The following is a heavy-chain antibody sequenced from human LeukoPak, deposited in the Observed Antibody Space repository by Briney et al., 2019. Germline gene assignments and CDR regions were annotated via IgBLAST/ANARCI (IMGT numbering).Heavy chain of an antibody. V-gene: IGHV3-23*01. D-gene: IGHD2-2*01. J-gene: IGHJ4*02. CDR1: GFTFSSYA. CDR2: ISGSGGST. Sequence: GGSLRLSCAASGFTFSSYAMSWVRQAPGKGLEWVSAISGSGGSTYYADSVKGRFTISRDNSKNTLYLQMNSLRAEDTAEYYCATDCSSTSCFDYWGQGTLVTVSS. CDR3: ATDCSSTSCFDY.